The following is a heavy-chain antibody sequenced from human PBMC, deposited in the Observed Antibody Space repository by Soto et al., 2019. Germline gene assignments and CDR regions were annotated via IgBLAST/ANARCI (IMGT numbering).Heavy chain of an antibody. CDR2: ICKSGST. D-gene: IGHD2-15*01. CDR1: GGSIRSYC. V-gene: IGHV4-59*12. CDR3: ARGGGYCIGGSCYRFLNWFAP. J-gene: IGHJ5*02. Sequence: ASETLSLTCTVSGGSIRSYCWTWIRQPPGEGLEWIGGICKSGSTNYNPSLKSRVTISVDTPKNQFSLKLSSVTAADTAVYYCARGGGYCIGGSCYRFLNWFAPWGQGTLVTVYS.